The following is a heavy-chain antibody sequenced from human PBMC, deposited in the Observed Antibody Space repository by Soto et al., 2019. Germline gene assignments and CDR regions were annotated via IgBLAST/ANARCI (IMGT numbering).Heavy chain of an antibody. CDR1: GVALGKCG. CDR3: TREVSAVFDY. D-gene: IGHD6-25*01. CDR2: IDSDGSST. J-gene: IGHJ4*02. V-gene: IGHV3-74*01. Sequence: ALMLSCAGSGVALGKCGVLGVRQTPGKGLVWVSRIDSDGSSTTYADSVKGRFTISRDNAKNTLYLQMNSLRAEDTAVYYCTREVSAVFDYWGQGTLVTSP.